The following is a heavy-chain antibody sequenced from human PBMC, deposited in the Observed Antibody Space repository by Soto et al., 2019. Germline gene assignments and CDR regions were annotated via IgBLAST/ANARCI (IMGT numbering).Heavy chain of an antibody. Sequence: SETLSLTCTVSGGSISSYYWSWIRQPPGKGLEWIGYIYYSGSTNYNPSLKSRVTISVDTSKNQFSLKLSSVTAADTAVYYCARDITIFGVVGAFDIWGQGTMVTV. CDR1: GGSISSYY. CDR2: IYYSGST. D-gene: IGHD3-3*01. V-gene: IGHV4-59*01. J-gene: IGHJ3*02. CDR3: ARDITIFGVVGAFDI.